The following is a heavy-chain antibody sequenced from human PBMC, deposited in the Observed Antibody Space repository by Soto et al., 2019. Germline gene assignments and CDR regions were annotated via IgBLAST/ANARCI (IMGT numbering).Heavy chain of an antibody. Sequence: SETLSLTCSVSGGSISSSSYYWGWIRQPPGKGLEWIGSIYYSGSTYYNPSLKSRVTISVDTSKNQFSLKLSSVTAADTAVYYCARRGYYDFWSGYYTLSYFDYWGQGTVVTVSS. CDR3: ARRGYYDFWSGYYTLSYFDY. V-gene: IGHV4-39*01. J-gene: IGHJ4*02. CDR1: GGSISSSSYY. CDR2: IYYSGST. D-gene: IGHD3-3*01.